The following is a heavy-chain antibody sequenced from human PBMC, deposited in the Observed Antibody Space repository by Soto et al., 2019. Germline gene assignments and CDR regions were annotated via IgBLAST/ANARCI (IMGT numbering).Heavy chain of an antibody. D-gene: IGHD2-21*01. V-gene: IGHV3-23*01. CDR3: AQDRGWGVVSPSHDY. J-gene: IGHJ4*02. Sequence: VELLESGGGIVQPGGSLRVSCVASGFTFRNFVMSWVRQAPGKGLEWDSAIRGTGGETFYADSVKGRFTISRDNSKNTLYLQMNSLRDEDTALYFCAQDRGWGVVSPSHDYWGQGTLVTVSS. CDR2: IRGTGGET. CDR1: GFTFRNFV.